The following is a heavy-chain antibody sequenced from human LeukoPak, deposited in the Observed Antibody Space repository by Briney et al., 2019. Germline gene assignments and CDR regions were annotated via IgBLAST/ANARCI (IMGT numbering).Heavy chain of an antibody. CDR2: INPNHGGT. CDR3: ARVPYDFWSGYHFGRSAFDI. V-gene: IGHV1-2*02. Sequence: ASVKVSCKASGYSFTDYYINWVRQAPGQGLEWMGWINPNHGGTHYAQKFQGRVTMTRDTSISTAYMELSRLRSDDTAVYYCARVPYDFWSGYHFGRSAFDIWGQGTMVTVSS. CDR1: GYSFTDYY. J-gene: IGHJ3*02. D-gene: IGHD3-3*01.